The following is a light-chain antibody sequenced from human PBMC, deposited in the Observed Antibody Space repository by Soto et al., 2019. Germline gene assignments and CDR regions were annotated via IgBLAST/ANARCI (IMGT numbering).Light chain of an antibody. CDR3: QQRTNWPLT. V-gene: IGKV3-11*01. J-gene: IGKJ4*02. CDR2: DAS. CDR1: QGVTSF. Sequence: EIVLTQAPVTLSLSPGERATLSCRASQGVTSFLAWYQQKPGQAPRLLIYDASKRATGIPAMFSGSGSGTDFTLTISSLEPEDFAVYYCQQRTNWPLTFGGGTKVEIK.